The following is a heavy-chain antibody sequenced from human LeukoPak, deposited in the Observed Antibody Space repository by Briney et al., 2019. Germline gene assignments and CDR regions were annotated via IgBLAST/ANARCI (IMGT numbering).Heavy chain of an antibody. CDR2: INNDGSST. V-gene: IGHV3-74*01. CDR3: ARVPRIYTKYTSSDDYMDV. CDR1: GFTFSSYW. J-gene: IGHJ6*03. D-gene: IGHD2-2*01. Sequence: GGSLRLSCGASGFTFSSYWMHWVRQAPGKGLVWVSRINNDGSSTSYADSVQGRFTISRDNAKNTLYLQMNSLRAEDTALYYCARVPRIYTKYTSSDDYMDVWGKGTTVTVSS.